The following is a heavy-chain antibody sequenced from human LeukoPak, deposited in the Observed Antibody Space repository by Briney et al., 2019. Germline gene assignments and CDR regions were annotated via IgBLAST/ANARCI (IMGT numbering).Heavy chain of an antibody. J-gene: IGHJ2*01. Sequence: PSETLSLTCTVSGGSISSSSYYWGWIRQPPGKGLEWIGYIYYSGSTNYNPSLKSRVTISVDTSKNQFSLKLSSVTAADTAVYYCARDLPYCSSTSCYLRQPRYFDLWDRGTLVTVSS. CDR3: ARDLPYCSSTSCYLRQPRYFDL. V-gene: IGHV4-61*01. CDR2: IYYSGST. D-gene: IGHD2-2*01. CDR1: GGSISSSSYY.